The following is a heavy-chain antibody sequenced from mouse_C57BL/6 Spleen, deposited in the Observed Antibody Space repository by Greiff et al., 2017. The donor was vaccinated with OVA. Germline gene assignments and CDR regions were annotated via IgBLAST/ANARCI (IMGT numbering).Heavy chain of an antibody. Sequence: QVQLQQPGAELVMPGASVKLSCKASGYTFTSYWMHWVKQRPGQGLEWIGEIDPSDGYTNYNQKFQGKATLTVDKSSSTAYMQLRSLTSDDSAVYYGARTGQLRLNYSMDYWGQGTSVTVSS. D-gene: IGHD3-2*02. J-gene: IGHJ4*01. CDR1: GYTFTSYW. V-gene: IGHV1-69*01. CDR3: ARTGQLRLNYSMDY. CDR2: IDPSDGYT.